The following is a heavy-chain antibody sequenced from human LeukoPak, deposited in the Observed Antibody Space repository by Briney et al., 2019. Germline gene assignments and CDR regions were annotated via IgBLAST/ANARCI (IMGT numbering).Heavy chain of an antibody. J-gene: IGHJ4*02. CDR2: TYYRSKWYN. D-gene: IGHD3-10*01. CDR3: ARVGHYYGSGSMAFDY. Sequence: SQTLSLTCAISGDSVSSNSAAWNWIRQSPSRGLEWLGRTYYRSKWYNDYAVFVKSRITINPDTSKNQFSLQLNSVTPEDTAVYYCARVGHYYGSGSMAFDYWGQGTLVTVSS. CDR1: GDSVSSNSAA. V-gene: IGHV6-1*01.